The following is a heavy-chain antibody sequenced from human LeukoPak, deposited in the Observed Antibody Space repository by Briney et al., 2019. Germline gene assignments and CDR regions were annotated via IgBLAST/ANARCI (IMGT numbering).Heavy chain of an antibody. CDR3: ARDGDCTNGVCYDY. CDR2: IYYSGST. D-gene: IGHD2-8*01. J-gene: IGHJ4*02. Sequence: NASETLSLTCTVSGGSISSYYWSWIRQPPGKGLEWIGYIYYSGSTNYNPSLKSRVTISVDTSKNQFSLKLSSVTAADTAVYYCARDGDCTNGVCYDYWGQGTLVTVSS. V-gene: IGHV4-59*01. CDR1: GGSISSYY.